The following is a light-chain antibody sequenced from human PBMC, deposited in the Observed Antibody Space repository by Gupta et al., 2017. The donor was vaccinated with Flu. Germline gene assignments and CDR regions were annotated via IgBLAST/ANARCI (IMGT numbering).Light chain of an antibody. Sequence: SVFTQPPSASWTPGQRVTISCSGSRSNLGSNYVYWYLQFPGTAPKLLIYRNNQRPAGVPGRFSGSKSGTAASLAISGLRDEEEACYYCAAGDDRVGVLFGGGTKVTVL. J-gene: IGLJ3*02. CDR3: AAGDDRVGVL. CDR2: RNN. CDR1: RSNLGSNY. V-gene: IGLV1-47*01.